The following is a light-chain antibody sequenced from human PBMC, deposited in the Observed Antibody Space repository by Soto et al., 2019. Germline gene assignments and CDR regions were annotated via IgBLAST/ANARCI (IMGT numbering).Light chain of an antibody. CDR1: PSVSVY. V-gene: IGKV3-11*01. Sequence: VVLTQSPATLSLSPSERATLSCRTSPSVSVYLDWYQQKPGQAPRLLISDASNRATGIPARFSGSGSGTDFTLTISSLEPEDFAVYYCQQRRNWQVTFGQGTRLEIK. CDR2: DAS. CDR3: QQRRNWQVT. J-gene: IGKJ5*01.